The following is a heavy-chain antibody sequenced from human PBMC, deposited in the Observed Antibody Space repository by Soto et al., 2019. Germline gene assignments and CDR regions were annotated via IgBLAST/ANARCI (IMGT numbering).Heavy chain of an antibody. Sequence: PGEPLKISCNACGYSFTSYWISWVRQKPGKGLEWMGRIDPSDSYTNYGPSFQGHVTISADKSISTAYLQWSSLKASDTAMYYCSRHQTMIVVNDAFDIWGQGTMVTVSS. D-gene: IGHD3-22*01. J-gene: IGHJ3*02. V-gene: IGHV5-10-1*01. CDR2: IDPSDSYT. CDR1: GYSFTSYW. CDR3: SRHQTMIVVNDAFDI.